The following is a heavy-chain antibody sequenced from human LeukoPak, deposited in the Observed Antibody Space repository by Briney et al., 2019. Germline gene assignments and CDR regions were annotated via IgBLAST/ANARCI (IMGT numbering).Heavy chain of an antibody. CDR3: ARDGGGYDKSFDS. CDR1: GGSISSHY. D-gene: IGHD5-12*01. J-gene: IGHJ4*02. Sequence: SETLSLTCTVSGGSISSHYWSWIRQPPGKGLEWIGYIYYSGSTNYNPSLKSRVTISVDTSKNQFSLKLSSVTAADTAVYYCARDGGGYDKSFDSWGQGTLVTVSS. CDR2: IYYSGST. V-gene: IGHV4-59*11.